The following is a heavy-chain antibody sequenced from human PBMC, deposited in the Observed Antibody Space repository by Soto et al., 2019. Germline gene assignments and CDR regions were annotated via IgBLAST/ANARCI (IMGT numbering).Heavy chain of an antibody. CDR2: INHSGST. CDR1: GGSFSGYY. Sequence: PSETLSPTYAVYGGSFSGYYWSWIRQPPGKGLEWIGEINHSGSTNYNPSLKSRVTISVDTSKNQFSLKLSSVTAADTAVYYCARGDYDILTGYSWGSWGQGTLVTVSS. D-gene: IGHD3-9*01. J-gene: IGHJ5*02. V-gene: IGHV4-34*01. CDR3: ARGDYDILTGYSWGS.